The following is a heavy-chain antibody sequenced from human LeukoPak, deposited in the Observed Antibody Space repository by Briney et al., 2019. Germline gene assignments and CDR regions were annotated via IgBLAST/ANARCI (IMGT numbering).Heavy chain of an antibody. CDR3: ARVKIKGGVTIFKEYHYMDV. CDR1: GYTFTSYD. J-gene: IGHJ6*03. CDR2: MNPNSGNT. Sequence: ASVKVSCKASGYTFTSYDINWVRQATGQGLEWMGWMNPNSGNTGYAQKFQGRVTMTRNTSISTAYMELSSLRSEDTAVYYCARVKIKGGVTIFKEYHYMDVWGKGTTVTVSS. V-gene: IGHV1-8*01. D-gene: IGHD3-3*01.